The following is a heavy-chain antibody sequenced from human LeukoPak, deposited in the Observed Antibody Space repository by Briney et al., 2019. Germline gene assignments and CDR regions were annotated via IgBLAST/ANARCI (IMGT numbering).Heavy chain of an antibody. V-gene: IGHV3-23*01. CDR1: GFTFSSYA. CDR3: ARRFSSSWSDYFDY. CDR2: ISGSGGST. Sequence: GGSLRLSCAASGFTFSSYAMTWVRQAPGKGPEWVSAISGSGGSTYYADSVKGRFTISRDNSKNTLYLQMNSLRADDTAVYYCARRFSSSWSDYFDYWGQGTLVTVSS. J-gene: IGHJ4*02. D-gene: IGHD6-13*01.